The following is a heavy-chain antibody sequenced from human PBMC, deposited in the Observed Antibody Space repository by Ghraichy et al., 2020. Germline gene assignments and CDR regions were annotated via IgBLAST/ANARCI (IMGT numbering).Heavy chain of an antibody. CDR1: GFSLSNARMG. CDR2: IFSNDEK. V-gene: IGHV2-26*01. Sequence: SGPTLVKPTETLTLTCTVSGFSLSNARMGVSWIRQPTGKALEWLAHIFSNDEKSYSTSLKSRLTISKDTSKSQVVLTMTNMDPVDTATYYCARIIPVWFGETYLGYYGMDVWGQGTTVTVSS. J-gene: IGHJ6*02. D-gene: IGHD3-10*01. CDR3: ARIIPVWFGETYLGYYGMDV.